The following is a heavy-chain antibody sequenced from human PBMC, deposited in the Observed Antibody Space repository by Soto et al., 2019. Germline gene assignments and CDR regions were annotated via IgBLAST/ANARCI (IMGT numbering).Heavy chain of an antibody. CDR2: IWYDGSNK. D-gene: IGHD2-2*01. V-gene: IGHV3-33*01. CDR3: AREGVVVPAASPLAKYYYMDV. J-gene: IGHJ6*03. CDR1: GFTFSSYG. Sequence: PGGSLRLSCAASGFTFSSYGMHWVRQAPGKGLEWVAVIWYDGSNKYYADSVKGRFTISRDNSKNTLYLQMNSLRAEDTAVYYCAREGVVVPAASPLAKYYYMDVWGKGTTVTVSS.